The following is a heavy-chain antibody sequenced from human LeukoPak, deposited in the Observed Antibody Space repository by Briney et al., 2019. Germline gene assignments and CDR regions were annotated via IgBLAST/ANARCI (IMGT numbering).Heavy chain of an antibody. Sequence: PGGSLRLSCAASGFTFSSYGMHWVRQAPGKGLEWVAVISYDGSNKYYADSVKGRFTISRDNSKNTLYLQMNSLRAEDTAVYYCAKSRPNYGSGSLNWFDPWGQGTLVTVSS. V-gene: IGHV3-30*18. CDR1: GFTFSSYG. D-gene: IGHD3-10*01. J-gene: IGHJ5*02. CDR2: ISYDGSNK. CDR3: AKSRPNYGSGSLNWFDP.